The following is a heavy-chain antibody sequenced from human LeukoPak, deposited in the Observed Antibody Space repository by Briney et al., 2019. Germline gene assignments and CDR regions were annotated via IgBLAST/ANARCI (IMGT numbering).Heavy chain of an antibody. CDR1: GYTFTSYD. D-gene: IGHD1-1*01. V-gene: IGHV1-8*01. J-gene: IGHJ6*03. CDR3: ARVSWFPGTSYYYMDV. CDR2: MNPNSGNT. Sequence: ASVKVSCKASGYTFTSYDINWVRQATGQGLEWMGWMNPNSGNTGYAQKFQGRVTMTRNTSISTAYMELSSLRSEDTAVYYCARVSWFPGTSYYYMDVWGKGTTVTVSS.